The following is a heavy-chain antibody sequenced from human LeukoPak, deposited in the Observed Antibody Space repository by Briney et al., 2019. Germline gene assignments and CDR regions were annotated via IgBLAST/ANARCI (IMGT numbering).Heavy chain of an antibody. Sequence: GGSLRLSCTASGFFFKAYGMHWVRQAPGKGPEWLSYILSDEDTKYYADSVNGRFSVSRDNSKNTLYLQMNSLRAEDTAVYYCASILVVVGYYYMDVWGKGTTVTISS. V-gene: IGHV3-30*02. J-gene: IGHJ6*03. CDR3: ASILVVVGYYYMDV. CDR2: ILSDEDTK. D-gene: IGHD2-15*01. CDR1: GFFFKAYG.